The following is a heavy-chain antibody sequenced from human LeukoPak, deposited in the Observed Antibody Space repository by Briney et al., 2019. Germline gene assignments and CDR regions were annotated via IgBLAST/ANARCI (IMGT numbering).Heavy chain of an antibody. CDR2: ISSSSSYI. Sequence: GSLRLSCAASGFTFSSYSMNWVRQAPGKGLEWVSSISSSSSYIYYADSVKGRFTISRDNAKNSLYLQMNSLRAEDTAVYYCARGSPYSGYDLRAFDIWGQGTTVTVSS. D-gene: IGHD5-12*01. V-gene: IGHV3-21*01. CDR3: ARGSPYSGYDLRAFDI. J-gene: IGHJ3*02. CDR1: GFTFSSYS.